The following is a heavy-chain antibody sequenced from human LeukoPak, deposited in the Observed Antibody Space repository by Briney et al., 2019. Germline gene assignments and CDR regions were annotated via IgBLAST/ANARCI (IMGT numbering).Heavy chain of an antibody. Sequence: GGSLILSCAASGFTFSSHWMSWVRQAPGKGLEWVANIKQDGSQEYYVDSVKGRFTISRDNAKSSLYLQMNNLKADDTAVYYCAREGTSLWFYFDYWGRGSLVTVSS. J-gene: IGHJ4*02. D-gene: IGHD2-21*01. CDR3: AREGTSLWFYFDY. V-gene: IGHV3-7*01. CDR1: GFTFSSHW. CDR2: IKQDGSQE.